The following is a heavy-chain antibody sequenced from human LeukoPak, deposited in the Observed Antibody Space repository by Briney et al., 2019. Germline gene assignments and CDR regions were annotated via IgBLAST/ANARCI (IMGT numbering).Heavy chain of an antibody. CDR3: ARSLSGTSSDY. Sequence: SETLSLICPVSGGSISRFYWSWIRQPPGKGLEWIGYIYYSGSTNYNPSLKSRVTISVDTSKNQFSLKLSSVTAADTAVYYCARSLSGTSSDYWGQGTLVTVSS. J-gene: IGHJ4*02. CDR1: GGSISRFY. D-gene: IGHD2-2*01. V-gene: IGHV4-59*01. CDR2: IYYSGST.